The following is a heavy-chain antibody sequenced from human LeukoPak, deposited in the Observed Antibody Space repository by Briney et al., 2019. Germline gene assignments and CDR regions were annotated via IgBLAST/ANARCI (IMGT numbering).Heavy chain of an antibody. D-gene: IGHD2-2*01. CDR3: ARGAYCSSTSCHVGYYGMDV. J-gene: IGHJ6*02. V-gene: IGHV3-23*01. CDR2: VSGSGGST. CDR1: GFTFSSYA. Sequence: PGGSLRLSCAASGFTFSSYAMSWVRQAPGKGLEWVSVVSGSGGSTYYADSARGRFTISRDNAKNSLYLQMHSLRAEDTALYYCARGAYCSSTSCHVGYYGMDVWGQGTTVTVSS.